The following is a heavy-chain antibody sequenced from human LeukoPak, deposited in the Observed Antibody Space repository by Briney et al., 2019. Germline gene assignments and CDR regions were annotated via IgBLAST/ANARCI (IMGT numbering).Heavy chain of an antibody. D-gene: IGHD1-26*01. CDR3: ATTHSGSYNLFDY. CDR2: FDPEDGET. CDR1: GYTLTELS. Sequence: ASVKVSCKVSGYTLTELSMHWVRQAPGKGLEWMGGFDPEDGETIYAQEFQGRVTMTEDTSTDTAYMELSSLRSEDTAVYYCATTHSGSYNLFDYWGQGTLVTVSS. J-gene: IGHJ4*02. V-gene: IGHV1-24*01.